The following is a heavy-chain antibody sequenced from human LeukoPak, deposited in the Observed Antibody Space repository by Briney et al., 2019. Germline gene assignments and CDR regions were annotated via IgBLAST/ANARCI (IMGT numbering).Heavy chain of an antibody. Sequence: GGSLRLSCAASGSTFSDHYMDWVRQAPGKGLEWVGRTRNKANSYTTEYAASVKGRFTISRDDSKNSLYLQMNSLRAEDTAVYYCARARCFSGGNCRGGYYFDYWGQGTLVTVSS. J-gene: IGHJ4*02. CDR2: TRNKANSYTT. CDR3: ARARCFSGGNCRGGYYFDY. D-gene: IGHD2-15*01. CDR1: GSTFSDHY. V-gene: IGHV3-72*01.